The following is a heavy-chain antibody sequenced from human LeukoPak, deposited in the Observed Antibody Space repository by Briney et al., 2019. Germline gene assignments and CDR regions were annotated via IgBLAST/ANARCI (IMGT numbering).Heavy chain of an antibody. CDR2: VTNSGNTT. Sequence: GGSLRLSCAASGFTFSSYAMSWVRQAPGKGLEWVSAVTNSGNTTYYADSVKGRFTISKDNSKSTLHLQLNSLRAEDTAIYFCARHRNFGANFAIDYWGQGTLVTVSS. CDR3: ARHRNFGANFAIDY. D-gene: IGHD4/OR15-4a*01. CDR1: GFTFSSYA. V-gene: IGHV3-23*01. J-gene: IGHJ4*02.